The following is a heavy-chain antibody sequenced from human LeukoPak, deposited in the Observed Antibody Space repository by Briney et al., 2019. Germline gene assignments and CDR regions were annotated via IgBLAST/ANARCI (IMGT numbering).Heavy chain of an antibody. CDR3: ARDQTIAAPSYYYGMDV. J-gene: IGHJ6*02. V-gene: IGHV4-61*01. CDR1: GGSVSSSFSY. Sequence: SETLSLTCTVSGGSVSSSFSYWNWIRQPPGKGLEWIGYLHYTGSTNYNPSLKSRVTISVDTSKNQFSLKLSSVTAADTAVYFCARDQTIAAPSYYYGMDVWGQGTTVTVSS. D-gene: IGHD6-13*01. CDR2: LHYTGST.